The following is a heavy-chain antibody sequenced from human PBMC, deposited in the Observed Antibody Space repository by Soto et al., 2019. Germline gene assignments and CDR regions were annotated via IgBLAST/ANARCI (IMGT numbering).Heavy chain of an antibody. V-gene: IGHV1-8*01. CDR2: MNPNSGNT. Sequence: ASVKVSCKASGYTFTSYDINWVRQATGQGLEWMGWMNPNSGNTGYAQKFQGRVTMTRNTSISTAYMELSSLRSEDTAVYYCARGITIFGVEPPWGQGTLVTVSS. D-gene: IGHD3-3*01. J-gene: IGHJ5*02. CDR1: GYTFTSYD. CDR3: ARGITIFGVEPP.